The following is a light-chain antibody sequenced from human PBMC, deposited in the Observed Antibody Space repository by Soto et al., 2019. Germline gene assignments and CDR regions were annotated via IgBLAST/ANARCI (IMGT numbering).Light chain of an antibody. J-gene: IGLJ3*02. CDR2: SNN. CDR1: SSNIGRNI. CDR3: AAWDDSLNGWV. V-gene: IGLV1-44*01. Sequence: QSVLTQPPSASGTSGQGVTISCSGSSSNIGRNIVNWYQHLPGTAPKLLIYSNNQRPSGVPDRFSGSRSGTSASLAISGLQSEDEADYYCAAWDDSLNGWVFGGGTKLTVL.